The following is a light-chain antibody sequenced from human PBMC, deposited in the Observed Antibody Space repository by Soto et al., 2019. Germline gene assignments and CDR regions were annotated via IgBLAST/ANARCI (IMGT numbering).Light chain of an antibody. V-gene: IGKV1-13*02. Sequence: AIQLTQSPSSLSASVGDRVTITCRASQGISSALAWYQQKPGKAPKLLTYDASSLESGVPSRFSGSGSGTDFTLTISSLQPEDFATYYCQQFNSYPLFTFGPGTKVDIK. J-gene: IGKJ3*01. CDR2: DAS. CDR1: QGISSA. CDR3: QQFNSYPLFT.